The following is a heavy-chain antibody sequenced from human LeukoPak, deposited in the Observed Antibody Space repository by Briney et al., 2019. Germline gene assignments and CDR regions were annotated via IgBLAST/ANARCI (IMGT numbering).Heavy chain of an antibody. CDR1: GGSISSSSYY. J-gene: IGHJ4*02. D-gene: IGHD6-13*01. CDR2: IYYSGST. V-gene: IGHV4-39*01. CDR3: SRETSSTSWY. Sequence: PSETLSLTSTVSGGSISSSSYYWAWIRQPPGKGLEWIGSIYYSGSTFYSPSLKSRVTISVDTSKNQFSLKLSSVTAADTAVYYCSRETSSTSWYWGQGTLVTVSS.